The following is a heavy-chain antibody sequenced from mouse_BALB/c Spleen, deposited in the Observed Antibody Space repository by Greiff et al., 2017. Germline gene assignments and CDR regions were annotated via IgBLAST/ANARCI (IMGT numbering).Heavy chain of an antibody. CDR2: ISSGGSYT. J-gene: IGHJ2*01. CDR1: GFTFSSYT. V-gene: IGHV5-6-4*01. D-gene: IGHD2-3*01. Sequence: VQLKQSGGGLVKPGGSLKLSCAASGFTFSSYTMSWVRQTPEKRLEWVATISSGGSYTYYPDSVKGRFTISRDNAKNTLYLQMSSLKSEDTAMYYCTREDDGYSDYWGQGTTLTVSS. CDR3: TREDDGYSDY.